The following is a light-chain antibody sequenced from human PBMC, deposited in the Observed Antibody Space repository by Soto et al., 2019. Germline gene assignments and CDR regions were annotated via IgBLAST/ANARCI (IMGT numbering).Light chain of an antibody. V-gene: IGKV1-5*01. CDR1: QTISTW. CDR2: DAS. CDR3: HQYHTYST. Sequence: DIQMTQSPSSLSPSVGDRVTITCRASQTISTWVAWYQHKTGKAPTLLIYDASSLESGVPSRFSGGGSGTEFTLTISSLQPDDFATYYCHQYHTYSTFGQGTKVDI. J-gene: IGKJ1*01.